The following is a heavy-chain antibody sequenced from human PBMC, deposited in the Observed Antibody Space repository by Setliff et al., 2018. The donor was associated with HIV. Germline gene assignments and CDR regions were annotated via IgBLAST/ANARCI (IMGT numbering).Heavy chain of an antibody. CDR2: IIPIFGSI. CDR1: GGTFSNYA. V-gene: IGHV1-69*05. D-gene: IGHD1-7*01. Sequence: ASVKVSCKASGGTFSNYAISWVRQAPGQGLEWMGGIIPIFGSINYAQKFQGGVTITTDESTSTAYMELSSLRSEDTAVYYCARVPNQELYFYGMDVWGQGTTVTV. J-gene: IGHJ6*02. CDR3: ARVPNQELYFYGMDV.